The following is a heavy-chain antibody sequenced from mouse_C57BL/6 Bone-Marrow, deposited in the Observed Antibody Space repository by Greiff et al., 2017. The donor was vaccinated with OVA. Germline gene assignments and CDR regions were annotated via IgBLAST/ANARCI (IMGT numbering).Heavy chain of an antibody. CDR3: ARSLYDYDVPFAY. J-gene: IGHJ3*01. CDR2: IYPRSGNT. Sequence: QVQLQQSGAELARPGASVKLSCKASGYTFTSYGISWVKQRTGQGLEWIGEIYPRSGNTYYNEKFKGKATLTADKSSSTADMELRSLTSEDSAVYFCARSLYDYDVPFAYWGQGTLVTVSA. CDR1: GYTFTSYG. V-gene: IGHV1-81*01. D-gene: IGHD2-4*01.